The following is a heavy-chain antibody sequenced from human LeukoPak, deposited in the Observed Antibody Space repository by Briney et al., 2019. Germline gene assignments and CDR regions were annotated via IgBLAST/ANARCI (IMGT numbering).Heavy chain of an antibody. D-gene: IGHD3-22*01. CDR2: INHSGST. CDR1: GGSFSGYY. CDR3: AREHYDSSGYRYFDY. V-gene: IGHV4-34*01. J-gene: IGHJ4*02. Sequence: SETLSLTCAGYGGSFSGYYWSCIRQPPWTALAWVGEINHSGSTNYNPSLKSRVTISVDTSKNQFSLKLSSVTAADTAVYYCAREHYDSSGYRYFDYWGQGTLVTVSS.